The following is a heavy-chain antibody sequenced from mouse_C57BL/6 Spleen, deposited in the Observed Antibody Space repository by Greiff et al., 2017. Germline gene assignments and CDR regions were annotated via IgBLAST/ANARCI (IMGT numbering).Heavy chain of an antibody. D-gene: IGHD1-1*01. Sequence: QVQLQQPGAELVMPGASVKLSCKASGYTFTSYWMHWVKQRPGQGLEWIGEIDPSDSYTNSNQKFKGKSTLTVDKSSSTAYMQLSSLTSEDSAVYYCARGALRSPYWYVDVWGTGTTVTVSS. CDR2: IDPSDSYT. CDR3: ARGALRSPYWYVDV. CDR1: GYTFTSYW. V-gene: IGHV1-69*01. J-gene: IGHJ1*03.